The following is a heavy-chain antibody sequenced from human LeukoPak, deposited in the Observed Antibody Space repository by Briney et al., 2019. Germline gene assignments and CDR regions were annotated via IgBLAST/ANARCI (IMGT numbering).Heavy chain of an antibody. V-gene: IGHV4-39*01. CDR3: ARRTYSYGFRFDP. D-gene: IGHD3-16*02. Sequence: SETLSLTCNVSGGSINGGGYYWGWIRQPPGKGLEWIGSIDYSGSAVYSPSLKSRLTISVDTSKNQFSLRVASVTAADTAVYYCARRTYSYGFRFDPWGQGTLVTVSS. J-gene: IGHJ5*02. CDR1: GGSINGGGYY. CDR2: IDYSGSA.